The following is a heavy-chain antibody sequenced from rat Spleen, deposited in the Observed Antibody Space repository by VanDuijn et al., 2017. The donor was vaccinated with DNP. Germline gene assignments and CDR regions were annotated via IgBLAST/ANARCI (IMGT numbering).Heavy chain of an antibody. CDR3: TTGGPLVYYWYFDF. V-gene: IGHV5S10*01. D-gene: IGHD1-11*01. CDR1: GFTFSDCA. J-gene: IGHJ1*01. Sequence: EVQLVESGGGLVQPGNSLKLSCAASGFTFSDCAMAWVRQSPKKGLEWVATIIYDGGSTYYRDSVKGRFTISRDNEKSSLYLQMDSLRSEDTATYYCTTGGPLVYYWYFDFWGPGTMVTVSS. CDR2: IIYDGGST.